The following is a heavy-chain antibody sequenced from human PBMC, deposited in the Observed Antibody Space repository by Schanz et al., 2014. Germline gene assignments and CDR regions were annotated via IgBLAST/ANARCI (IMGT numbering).Heavy chain of an antibody. V-gene: IGHV3-15*01. J-gene: IGHJ4*02. D-gene: IGHD3-10*01. Sequence: VRLVESGGGVVQPGRSLRLSCAASGFTFSSYGMHWVRQAPGKGLEWVARIKSKTDGGTRDYAAPVKGRFTISTDDSKNTVYLQMNSLQPEDTAVYSCTADLWFGAVWGVWWGQGTLVTVSS. CDR3: TADLWFGAVWGVW. CDR1: GFTFSSYG. CDR2: IKSKTDGGTR.